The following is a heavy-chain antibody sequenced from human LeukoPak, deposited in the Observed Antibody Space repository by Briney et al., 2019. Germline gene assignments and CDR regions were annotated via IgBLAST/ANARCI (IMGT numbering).Heavy chain of an antibody. V-gene: IGHV1-2*02. D-gene: IGHD1-26*01. Sequence: ASVKVSCRASGYTFTGYYMHWVRQAPGQGLEWMGWINPNSGGTNYAQKFQGRVTMTRDTSISTAYMELSRLRSDDTAVYYCARGTKWELFPLDYWGQGTLVTVSS. CDR3: ARGTKWELFPLDY. CDR2: INPNSGGT. J-gene: IGHJ4*02. CDR1: GYTFTGYY.